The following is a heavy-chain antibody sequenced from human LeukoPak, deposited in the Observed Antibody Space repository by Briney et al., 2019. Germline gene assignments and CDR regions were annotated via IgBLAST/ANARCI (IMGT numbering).Heavy chain of an antibody. CDR2: VSWNTDHI. CDR1: GFIFHDYV. J-gene: IGHJ4*02. CDR3: AKSPSFTLGGGYVDS. D-gene: IGHD3-10*01. Sequence: PGRSLRLSCGGSGFIFHDYVMHWVRQAPGKGLEWVSGVSWNTDHIGYADSVKGRFTISRDNDRNTLHLQMNSLRVEDTAFYFCAKSPSFTLGGGYVDSWGRGTLVTVSS. V-gene: IGHV3-9*01.